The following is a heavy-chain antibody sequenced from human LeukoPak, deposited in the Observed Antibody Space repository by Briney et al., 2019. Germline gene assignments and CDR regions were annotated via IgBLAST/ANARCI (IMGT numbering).Heavy chain of an antibody. CDR2: IIPIFGTA. V-gene: IGHV1-69*13. Sequence: ASVKVSCKASGYTFNTYGITWVRQAPGQGLEWMGGIIPIFGTANYAQKFQGRVTITADESTSTAYMELSSLRSEDTAVYYCAKIYCSSNSCYDGRGWFDPWGQGTLVTVSS. J-gene: IGHJ5*02. CDR1: GYTFNTYG. CDR3: AKIYCSSNSCYDGRGWFDP. D-gene: IGHD2-2*01.